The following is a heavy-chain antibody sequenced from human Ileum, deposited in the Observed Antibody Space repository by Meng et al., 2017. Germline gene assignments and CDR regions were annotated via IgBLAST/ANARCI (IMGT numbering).Heavy chain of an antibody. V-gene: IGHV3-23*01. D-gene: IGHD5-24*01. CDR2: ISGDAKDT. J-gene: IGHJ4*02. Sequence: EVQLLGSGGDLAQSGGSLRLSCAASVFTFSTYAMSWVRQAPGKGPEWVSAISGDAKDTYYADSVKGRFTVSRDNFKNTVSLQMNSLRVEDAAIYYCVREATWAIFDYWGQGSLVTVSS. CDR3: VREATWAIFDY. CDR1: VFTFSTYA.